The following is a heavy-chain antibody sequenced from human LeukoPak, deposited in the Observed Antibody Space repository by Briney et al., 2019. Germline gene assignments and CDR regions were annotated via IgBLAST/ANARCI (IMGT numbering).Heavy chain of an antibody. CDR1: TVTISSGGYS. V-gene: IGHV4-30-4*07. Sequence: SETLSLNSAVYTVTISSGGYSRNWIRQPPGKGLEWIGYIYYSGSTYYNPSLKSRVTISVDTSKNQFSLKLSSVTAADTAVYYCARQDYEARFDPWGQGTLVTVSS. CDR2: IYYSGST. CDR3: ARQDYEARFDP. J-gene: IGHJ5*02. D-gene: IGHD4-17*01.